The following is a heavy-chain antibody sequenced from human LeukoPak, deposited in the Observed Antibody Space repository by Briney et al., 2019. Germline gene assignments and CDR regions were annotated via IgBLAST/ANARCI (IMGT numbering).Heavy chain of an antibody. Sequence: TGGSLRLSCAASGFTFSTYAMSWVRRAPGKGLEWVSAISGSGGSTYHADPVKGRFTISRDNSKNTLYLQMNSLRDEDTAVYYCAKVYSSSWPLPLDYWGQGTLITVSS. J-gene: IGHJ4*02. CDR2: ISGSGGST. CDR3: AKVYSSSWPLPLDY. V-gene: IGHV3-23*01. CDR1: GFTFSTYA. D-gene: IGHD6-13*01.